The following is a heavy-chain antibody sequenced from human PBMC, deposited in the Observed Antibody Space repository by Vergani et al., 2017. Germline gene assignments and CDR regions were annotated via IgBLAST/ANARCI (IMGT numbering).Heavy chain of an antibody. J-gene: IGHJ4*02. V-gene: IGHV1-69*04. CDR2: IIPILGIA. CDR3: ARDLSGSFRPGSFDF. CDR1: GYTFTSYT. D-gene: IGHD1-26*01. Sequence: QVQLVQSGAEVKKPGASVKVSCKASGYTFTSYTISWVRQAPGQGLEWMGRIIPILGIANYAQKFQGRVTVTADKSTSTAYMELSSLRSEDTAVYYCARDLSGSFRPGSFDFWGQGTLVTVSS.